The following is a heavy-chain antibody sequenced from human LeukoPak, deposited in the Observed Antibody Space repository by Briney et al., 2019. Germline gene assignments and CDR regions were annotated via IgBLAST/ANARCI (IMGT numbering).Heavy chain of an antibody. J-gene: IGHJ6*02. D-gene: IGHD1-26*01. CDR1: GGSFSGYY. CDR3: ARKELASGMDG. V-gene: IGHV4-34*01. CDR2: INHSGST. Sequence: PSETLSLTCAVYGGSFSGYYWSWIRQPPGKGLEWIGEINHSGSTNYNPSLKSRVTISVDTSKNQFSLMLSSVTAADTAVYYCARKELASGMDGWGQGTTVTVSS.